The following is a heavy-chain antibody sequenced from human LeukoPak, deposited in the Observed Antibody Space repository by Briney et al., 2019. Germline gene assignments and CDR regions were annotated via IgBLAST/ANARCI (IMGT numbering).Heavy chain of an antibody. V-gene: IGHV4-39*01. CDR2: IYYSGRT. D-gene: IGHD3-22*01. Sequence: SETLSLTCSVSGDSVSRSDSYWDWIRQPPGKGLEWIGTIYYSGRTYYSPSLKSRVTMSVDPSNNQFSLNLRSVTAANTAVYYCARRRYYDGSGYLEWGQGTLLSVSS. CDR1: GDSVSRSDSY. J-gene: IGHJ1*01. CDR3: ARRRYYDGSGYLE.